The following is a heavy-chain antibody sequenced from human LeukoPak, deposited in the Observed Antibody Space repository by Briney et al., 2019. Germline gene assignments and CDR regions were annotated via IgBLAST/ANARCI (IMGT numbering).Heavy chain of an antibody. CDR1: GFTFSDSA. V-gene: IGHV3-73*01. J-gene: IGHJ4*02. Sequence: GGSLTLSCAASGFTFSDSAIHWVRQATGKGLEWVGRIRSKADAYATTYAASLKGSFTNSRDDSRNSAYLQMSSLRTEDTAVYYCTREYSSGWPFDFWGQGTLVTVSS. CDR2: IRSKADAYAT. D-gene: IGHD6-19*01. CDR3: TREYSSGWPFDF.